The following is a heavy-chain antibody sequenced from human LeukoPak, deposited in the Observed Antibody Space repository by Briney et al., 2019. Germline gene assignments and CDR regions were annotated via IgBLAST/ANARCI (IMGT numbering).Heavy chain of an antibody. CDR3: ARRALTTGYFDY. CDR1: GYSFTSYW. V-gene: IGHV5-51*01. CDR2: IYPGDFDT. D-gene: IGHD1-1*01. J-gene: IGHJ4*02. Sequence: GGSLKISCEGSGYSFTSYWIAWVRQMPGKGLEWMGIIYPGDFDTRYSPSFQGQVTISADKSINTAYLQWSSLKASDTAIYYCARRALTTGYFDYWGQGSLVTVSS.